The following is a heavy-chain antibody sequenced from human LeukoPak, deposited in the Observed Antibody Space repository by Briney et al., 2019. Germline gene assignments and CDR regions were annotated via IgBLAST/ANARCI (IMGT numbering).Heavy chain of an antibody. CDR1: GFNLRNYW. V-gene: IGHV3-7*01. CDR3: ARDGGRNFDY. Sequence: PGGSLRLSCAASGFNLRNYWMGWVRQAPGKGLEWVANINPDGGGKFYVDSVEGRFTISRDNAKNSLYLQMNSLRAEDTAMYYCARDGGRNFDYWGQGTLVTVSS. J-gene: IGHJ4*02. CDR2: INPDGGGK.